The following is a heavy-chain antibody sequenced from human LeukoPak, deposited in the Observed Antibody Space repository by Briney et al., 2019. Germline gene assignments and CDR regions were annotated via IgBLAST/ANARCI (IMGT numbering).Heavy chain of an antibody. D-gene: IGHD4-23*01. V-gene: IGHV1-18*01. CDR2: ISVYNGNT. J-gene: IGHJ4*02. CDR3: ARQGYSGHSQGAADY. Sequence: ASVKVSCKASGYTFSIYGFSWVRQAPGQGLEWMGWISVYNGNTNYAQKFQGRVTMTTDTSTSTAHMELWSLRSDDTAVYYCARQGYSGHSQGAADYWGQGTLVTVSS. CDR1: GYTFSIYG.